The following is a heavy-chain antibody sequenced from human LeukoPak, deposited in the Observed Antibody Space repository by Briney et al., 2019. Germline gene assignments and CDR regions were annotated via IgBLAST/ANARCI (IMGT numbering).Heavy chain of an antibody. V-gene: IGHV4-59*01. CDR3: ARYEVAGGKFDY. CDR1: GGLISNYY. CDR2: TYLSGST. D-gene: IGHD3-16*01. J-gene: IGHJ4*02. Sequence: SETLSLTCTVSGGLISNYYWSWIRQSPGKGLEWIGYTYLSGSTNYNPSLKSRLIISVDTSKNQFSLRLSSVTAADTAVYYCARYEVAGGKFDYWGQGIRVTVSS.